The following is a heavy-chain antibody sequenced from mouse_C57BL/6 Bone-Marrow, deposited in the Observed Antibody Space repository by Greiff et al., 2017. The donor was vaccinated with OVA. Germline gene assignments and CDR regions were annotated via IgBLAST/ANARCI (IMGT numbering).Heavy chain of an antibody. D-gene: IGHD2-3*01. J-gene: IGHJ3*01. V-gene: IGHV1-82*01. CDR3: APGDGYYSFAY. CDR1: GYAFSSSW. CDR2: IYPGDGDT. Sequence: VQLQQSGPELVKPGASVKISCKASGYAFSSSWMNWVKQRPGKGLEWIGRIYPGDGDTNYNGKFKGKATLTADKSSSTAYMQLSSLTSEDSAVYFCAPGDGYYSFAYWGQGTLVTVSA.